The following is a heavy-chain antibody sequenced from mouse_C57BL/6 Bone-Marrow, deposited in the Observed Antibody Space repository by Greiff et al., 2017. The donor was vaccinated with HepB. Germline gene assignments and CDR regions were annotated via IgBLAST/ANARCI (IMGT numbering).Heavy chain of an antibody. CDR2: IYPGDGDT. V-gene: IGHV1-80*01. D-gene: IGHD1-1*01. CDR3: ARGRGNYGSTMDY. Sequence: VNVVESGAELVKPGASVKISCKASGYAFSSYWMNWVKQRPGKGLEWIGQIYPGDGDTNYNGKFKGKATLTADKSSSTAYMQLSSLTSEDSAVYFCARGRGNYGSTMDYWGQGTAVTVSS. J-gene: IGHJ4*01. CDR1: GYAFSSYW.